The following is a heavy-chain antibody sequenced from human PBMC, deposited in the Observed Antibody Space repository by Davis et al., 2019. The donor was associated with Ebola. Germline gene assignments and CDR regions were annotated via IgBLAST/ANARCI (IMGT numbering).Heavy chain of an antibody. J-gene: IGHJ5*02. Sequence: GGSLRLSCAASGFTFSSYAMHWVRQAPGKGLEWVAVISYDGSNKYYADSVKGRFTISRDNSKNTLYLQMNSLRAEDTAVYYCARGRRWELLDNWFDPWGQGTLVTVSS. CDR1: GFTFSSYA. CDR3: ARGRRWELLDNWFDP. CDR2: ISYDGSNK. D-gene: IGHD1-26*01. V-gene: IGHV3-30-3*01.